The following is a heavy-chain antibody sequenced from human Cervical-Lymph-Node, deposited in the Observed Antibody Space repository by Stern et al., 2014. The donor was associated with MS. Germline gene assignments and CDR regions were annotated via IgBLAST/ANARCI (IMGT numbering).Heavy chain of an antibody. CDR1: GGSINSVGFY. V-gene: IGHV4-61*02. CDR2: IYTPENS. Sequence: QVQLQESGPGLVRPSQTLSLTCTVSGGSINSVGFYWTWIRQPAGKGLEWIGRIYTPENSHYNPSLKSRVTIPKAPSRNQFSFRLASVTAADAATYYCASSQGYHYGLDVWGRGTTVTVSS. CDR3: ASSQGYHYGLDV. J-gene: IGHJ6*02.